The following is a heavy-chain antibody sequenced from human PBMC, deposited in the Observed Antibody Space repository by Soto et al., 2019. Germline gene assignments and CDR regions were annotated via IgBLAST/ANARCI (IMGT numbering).Heavy chain of an antibody. CDR1: GYTFTSYA. Sequence: ASVKVSCQASGYTFTSYAMHWVRQAPGHRLEWMGGINAGIGTANYSQKFQGRVTITADESASTAYMELSSLRSEDTAVYYCASSFGVDNNNGFDPWGQGTLVTVS. CDR2: INAGIGTA. J-gene: IGHJ5*02. CDR3: ASSFGVDNNNGFDP. V-gene: IGHV1-3*01. D-gene: IGHD3-3*01.